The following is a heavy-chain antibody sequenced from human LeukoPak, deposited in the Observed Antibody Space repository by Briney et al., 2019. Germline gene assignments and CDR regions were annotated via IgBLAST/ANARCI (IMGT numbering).Heavy chain of an antibody. J-gene: IGHJ4*02. Sequence: SDTLSLTCTVSGGSINFYYWSWIRQPAGKGLEWIGRIYSTGSTNYGPSLKSRVTMSVDKSKNQFSLNLSSVTAADTAVYYCASRGYGSSWFRNNLDYWGQGTLVTVPS. CDR2: IYSTGST. V-gene: IGHV4-4*07. CDR3: ASRGYGSSWFRNNLDY. D-gene: IGHD6-13*01. CDR1: GGSINFYY.